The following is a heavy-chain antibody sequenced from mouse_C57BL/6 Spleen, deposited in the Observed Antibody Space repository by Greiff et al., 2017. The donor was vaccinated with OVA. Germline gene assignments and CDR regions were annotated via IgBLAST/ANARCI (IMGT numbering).Heavy chain of an antibody. J-gene: IGHJ2*01. Sequence: DVMLVESGGDLVKPGGSLKLSCAASGFTFSSYGMSWVRQTPDKRLEWVATISSGGSYTYYPDSVKGRFTISRDNAKNTLYLQMSSLKSEDTAMYYCARHVYYGSSPYYFDYWGQGTTLTVSS. CDR2: ISSGGSYT. CDR1: GFTFSSYG. V-gene: IGHV5-6*02. D-gene: IGHD1-1*01. CDR3: ARHVYYGSSPYYFDY.